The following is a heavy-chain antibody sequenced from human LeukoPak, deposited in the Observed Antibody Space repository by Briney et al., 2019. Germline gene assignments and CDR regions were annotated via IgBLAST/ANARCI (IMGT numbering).Heavy chain of an antibody. CDR2: ISGSGGST. CDR1: GFTFSSYA. V-gene: IGHV3-23*01. CDR3: AKGSLIGSSWYVWNY. J-gene: IGHJ4*02. D-gene: IGHD6-13*01. Sequence: GGSLRLSCAASGFTFSSYAMSWVRQAPGKGLEWVSAISGSGGSTYYADSVKGRFTISRDNSKNTLYLQMNSLRAEDTAVYCCAKGSLIGSSWYVWNYWGQGTLVTVSS.